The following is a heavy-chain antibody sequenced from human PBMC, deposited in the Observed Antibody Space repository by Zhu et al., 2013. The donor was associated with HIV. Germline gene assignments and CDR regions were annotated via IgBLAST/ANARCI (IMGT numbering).Heavy chain of an antibody. J-gene: IGHJ3*02. CDR3: AREGTRYSSGWYDAFDI. CDR2: INHSGST. D-gene: IGHD6-19*01. CDR1: GGSFSGYY. V-gene: IGHV4-34*01. Sequence: QVQLQQWGAGLLKPSEALPLTCAVYGGSFSGYYWSWIRQPPGKGLEWIGEINHSGSTNYNPSLKRRVTISVDTSKNQFSLKLSSVTAADTAVYYCAREGTRYSSGWYDAFDIWGQGTMVTVSS.